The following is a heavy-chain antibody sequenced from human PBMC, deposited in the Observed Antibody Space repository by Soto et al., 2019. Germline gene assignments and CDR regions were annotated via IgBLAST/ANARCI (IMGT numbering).Heavy chain of an antibody. J-gene: IGHJ4*02. CDR1: GFSLTNGNMG. CDR3: ARIGVGFGDDYPGTFFDH. V-gene: IGHV2-26*01. Sequence: QVTLKESGPVLVKPTETLTLTCTVSGFSLTNGNMGVTWIRQPPGKALEWLAQIFSNAGKSYSTSLKSRLSISKDTSKSQVVLTMTNMDPVDTATYYCARIGVGFGDDYPGTFFDHWGQGTLVTVSS. D-gene: IGHD3-16*01. CDR2: IFSNAGK.